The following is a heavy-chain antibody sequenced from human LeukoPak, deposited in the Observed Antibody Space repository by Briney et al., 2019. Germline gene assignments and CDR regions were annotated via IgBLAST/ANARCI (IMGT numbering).Heavy chain of an antibody. V-gene: IGHV4-59*01. CDR1: GDSINNYY. J-gene: IGHJ6*03. Sequence: SETLSLTCTVSGDSINNYYWSWIRQPPGKGLEYIGYIYYTGNTNHNPSLRSRVTMSVDTSKNQFSLELSSVTGADTAVYYCARVATGTTYYMDVWGKGTTVTVSS. D-gene: IGHD1-1*01. CDR2: IYYTGNT. CDR3: ARVATGTTYYMDV.